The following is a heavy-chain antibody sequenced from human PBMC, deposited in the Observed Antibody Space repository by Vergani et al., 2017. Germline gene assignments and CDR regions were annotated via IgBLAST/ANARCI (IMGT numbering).Heavy chain of an antibody. J-gene: IGHJ6*03. D-gene: IGHD4-11*01. CDR2: IDHTGRP. CDR1: GGSFTSYH. Sequence: QVQLQQWGGGLLKPSETLSLTCVVNGGSFTSYHWTWIRQSPGEGLEWVGDIDHTGRPDYNPSLKSRLTMSLDKSRNQFSLTLNSVTATDTAIYFCARVNTETNGHLYYFYFMDVWGQGTAVTLS. V-gene: IGHV4-34*01. CDR3: ARVNTETNGHLYYFYFMDV.